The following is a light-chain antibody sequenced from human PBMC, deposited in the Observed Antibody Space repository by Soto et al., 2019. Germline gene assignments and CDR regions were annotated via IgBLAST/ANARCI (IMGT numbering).Light chain of an antibody. V-gene: IGLV7-46*01. CDR1: TGAVTSGHY. Sequence: QTVVTQEPSLTVSPGGTVTLTCGSSTGAVTSGHYPYWFQQKPGQAPRTLIYDTSNKHSWTPARFSGSLLGGKAALPLSGAQPEDEEEYYCLLSYSGARMGVFGGGTKLTVL. CDR3: LLSYSGARMGV. J-gene: IGLJ3*02. CDR2: DTS.